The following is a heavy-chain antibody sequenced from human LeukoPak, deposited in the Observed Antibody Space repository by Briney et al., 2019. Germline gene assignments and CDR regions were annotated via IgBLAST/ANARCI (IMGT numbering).Heavy chain of an antibody. J-gene: IGHJ6*02. CDR3: ATDPGQYGMDV. CDR2: ILPIFGTP. CDR1: GGTFSSYA. V-gene: IGHV1-69*06. Sequence: SVKVSCKASGGTFSSYAISWVRQAPGQGLEWMGGILPIFGTPNYAQKFQGRVTMTEDTSTDTAYMELSSLRSEDTAVYYCATDPGQYGMDVWGQGTTVTVSS.